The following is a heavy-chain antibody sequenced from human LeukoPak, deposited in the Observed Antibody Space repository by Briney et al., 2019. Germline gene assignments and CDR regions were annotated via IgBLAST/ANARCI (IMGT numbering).Heavy chain of an antibody. D-gene: IGHD3-3*01. Sequence: PSETLSLTCTVSGGSICSYYWSWIRQPPGKGLEWIGYIYTSGSTNYNPSLKSRVTISVDTSKNQFSLKLSSVTAADTAVYYCARTQKTLRFLEWLPLDFDPWGQGTLVTVSS. J-gene: IGHJ5*02. CDR1: GGSICSYY. CDR2: IYTSGST. V-gene: IGHV4-4*09. CDR3: ARTQKTLRFLEWLPLDFDP.